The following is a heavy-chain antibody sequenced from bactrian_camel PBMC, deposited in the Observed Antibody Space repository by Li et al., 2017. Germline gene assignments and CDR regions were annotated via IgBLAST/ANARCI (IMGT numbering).Heavy chain of an antibody. D-gene: IGHD6*01. CDR2: IGSDGST. CDR3: AADPRRSGCTGGRWYSASFAY. Sequence: VQLVESGGGSVQAGGSLRLSCVASGYTVSRYCVGWFHQAPGKEREGVAAIGSDGSTSYADSAKGRFTISKDIAKNTLYLQINSLKPEETAMYYCAADPRRSGCTGGRWYSASFAYWGQGTQVTVS. CDR1: GYTVSRYC. J-gene: IGHJ6*01. V-gene: IGHV3S55*01.